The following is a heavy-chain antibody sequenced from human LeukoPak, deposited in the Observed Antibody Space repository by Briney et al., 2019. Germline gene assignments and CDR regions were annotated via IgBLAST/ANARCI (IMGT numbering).Heavy chain of an antibody. D-gene: IGHD2-2*01. J-gene: IGHJ5*02. CDR2: INPNSGGT. V-gene: IGHV1-2*02. Sequence: ASVKLSCKASGYTLTGYYMHWGRQAPRHGLEWMGWINPNSGGTNYAQKFHGRVTMTRDTSISTAYMAQSKLRSDDTAVYYCARAVVVVPAATRKFDPWGQGTLVTVSS. CDR3: ARAVVVVPAATRKFDP. CDR1: GYTLTGYY.